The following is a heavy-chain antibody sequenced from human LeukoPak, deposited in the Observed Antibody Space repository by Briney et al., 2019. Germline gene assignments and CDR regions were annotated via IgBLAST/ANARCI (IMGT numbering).Heavy chain of an antibody. CDR3: AKDRGYYDSGSYHYIDF. CDR1: GFTFTNSI. V-gene: IGHV3-23*01. D-gene: IGHD3-10*01. CDR2: FSGNDGYT. Sequence: GGSLRLSCAGSGFTFTNSILSWVRQAPGKGLEWLSTFSGNDGYTYYADSVKGRFTISRDNSKNTVYLQMNSLRAEDTANYYCAKDRGYYDSGSYHYIDFWGQGTLVTVSS. J-gene: IGHJ4*02.